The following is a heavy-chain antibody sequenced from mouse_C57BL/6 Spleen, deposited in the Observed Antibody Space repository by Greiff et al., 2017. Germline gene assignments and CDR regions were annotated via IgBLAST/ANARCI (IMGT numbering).Heavy chain of an antibody. V-gene: IGHV1-80*01. Sequence: QVHVKQSGAELVKPGASVKISCKASGYAFSSYWMNWVKQRPGKGLEWIGQIYPGDGDTNYNGKFKGKATLTADKSSSTAYMQLSSLTSEDSAVYFCASRDVDWYFDVWGTGTTVTVSS. D-gene: IGHD3-3*01. CDR3: ASRDVDWYFDV. CDR1: GYAFSSYW. J-gene: IGHJ1*03. CDR2: IYPGDGDT.